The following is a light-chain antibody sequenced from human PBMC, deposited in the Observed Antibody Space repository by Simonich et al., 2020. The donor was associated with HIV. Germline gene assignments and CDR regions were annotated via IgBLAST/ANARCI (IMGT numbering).Light chain of an antibody. Sequence: QSVLTQPPSASGTPGQRVSISCSGSTSNIGCNTVNWYQQLPGTAPKLLIYRDSRRPSGVPDRFSGSKSGTSASLAISGLRSEDEADYYCSSWDNSLSGVVFGGGTKLTVL. CDR2: RDS. CDR3: SSWDNSLSGVV. V-gene: IGLV1-47*01. CDR1: TSNIGCNT. J-gene: IGLJ2*01.